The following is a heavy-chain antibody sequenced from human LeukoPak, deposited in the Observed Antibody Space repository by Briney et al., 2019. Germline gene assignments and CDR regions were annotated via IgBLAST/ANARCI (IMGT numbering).Heavy chain of an antibody. D-gene: IGHD4-17*01. CDR3: ARGADGDSNHYYYYMDV. Sequence: SETLSLTCTVSGGSISSYYWSWIRQPPGKGLEWIGYIYYSGSTNYNPSLKSRVTISVDTSKNQFSLKLSSVTAADTAVYYCARGADGDSNHYYYYMDVWGKGTTVTISS. V-gene: IGHV4-59*01. CDR2: IYYSGST. CDR1: GGSISSYY. J-gene: IGHJ6*03.